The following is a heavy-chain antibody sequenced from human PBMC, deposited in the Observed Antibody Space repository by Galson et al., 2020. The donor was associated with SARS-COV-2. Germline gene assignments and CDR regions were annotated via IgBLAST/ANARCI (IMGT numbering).Heavy chain of an antibody. J-gene: IGHJ3*01. Sequence: GGSLRLSCAASGFTFDDFSMHWVRQRPGKGLEWVALINKYGSTTFYADSVKGRFAIFRDNSDNSLYLQLYSLQSEDTALYYCTKERYGAKWIAFDAWGPGTMVTVSS. CDR1: GFTFDDFS. CDR2: INKYGSTT. D-gene: IGHD2-15*01. V-gene: IGHV3-43*01. CDR3: TKERYGAKWIAFDA.